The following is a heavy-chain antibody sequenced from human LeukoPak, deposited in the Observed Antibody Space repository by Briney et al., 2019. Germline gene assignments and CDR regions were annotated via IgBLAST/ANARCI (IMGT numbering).Heavy chain of an antibody. Sequence: PSETLSLTCAVYGGSFSGYYWSWIRQPPGKGLEWIGEILHSGRTNYNPSLKSRVTISVDTSKNQFSLKLSSVTAADTAVYYCARHPPPRGIAVSRSWAGWFDPWGQGTLVTVSS. CDR2: ILHSGRT. CDR1: GGSFSGYY. J-gene: IGHJ5*02. V-gene: IGHV4-34*12. D-gene: IGHD6-19*01. CDR3: ARHPPPRGIAVSRSWAGWFDP.